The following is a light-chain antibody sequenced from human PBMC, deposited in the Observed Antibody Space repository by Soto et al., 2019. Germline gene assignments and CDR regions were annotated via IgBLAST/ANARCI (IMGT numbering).Light chain of an antibody. V-gene: IGLV2-14*01. CDR2: AVN. CDR3: NSYTNSDTVI. Sequence: QSALTQAASVSGSPGQSITISCTGTSSDIGAYHYVSWYQQRPGKAPKVLIYAVNNRPSGISDRFSGSKSGNTASLTISGLQAEDEDVYYCNSYTNSDTVIFGGGTKLTVL. CDR1: SSDIGAYHY. J-gene: IGLJ2*01.